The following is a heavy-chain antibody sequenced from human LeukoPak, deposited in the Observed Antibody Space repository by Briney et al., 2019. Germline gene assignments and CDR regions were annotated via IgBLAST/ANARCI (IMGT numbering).Heavy chain of an antibody. CDR3: ARRVLRRGYSGYGGLDY. V-gene: IGHV1-69*13. D-gene: IGHD5-12*01. J-gene: IGHJ4*02. CDR2: IIPIYGTA. CDR1: GGTFSSYA. Sequence: GASVKVSCKASGGTFSSYAISWVRQAPGQGLEWMGGIIPIYGTANYAQKFQGRVTIIADESTSTAYMELSSLRSEDTAVYYCARRVLRRGYSGYGGLDYWGQGTLVTVSS.